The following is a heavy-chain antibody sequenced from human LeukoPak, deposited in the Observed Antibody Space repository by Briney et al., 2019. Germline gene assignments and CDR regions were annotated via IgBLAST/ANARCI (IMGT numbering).Heavy chain of an antibody. CDR2: FDPEDGET. J-gene: IGHJ6*04. D-gene: IGHD4-17*01. CDR1: GYTLTELS. V-gene: IGHV1-24*01. Sequence: ASVKVSCKVSGYTLTELSMHWVRRAPGKGLEWMGGFDPEDGETIYAQKFQGRVTMTEDTSTDTAYMELSSLRSEDTAVYYCATGGTVTVGMDVWGKGTTVTVSS. CDR3: ATGGTVTVGMDV.